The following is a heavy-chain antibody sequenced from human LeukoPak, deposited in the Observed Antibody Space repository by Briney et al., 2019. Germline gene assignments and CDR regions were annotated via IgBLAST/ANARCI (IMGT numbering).Heavy chain of an antibody. CDR1: GGSISSDSYY. CDR2: IYTSGST. J-gene: IGHJ5*02. D-gene: IGHD2-21*02. V-gene: IGHV4-61*02. CDR3: AREGDCGGDCYLNWFDP. Sequence: SETLSLTCTVSGGSISSDSYYWSWIRQPAGKGLEWIGRIYTSGSTNYNPSLKSRVTISVDTSKNQFSLKLSSVTAADTAVYYCAREGDCGGDCYLNWFDPWGQGTLVTVSS.